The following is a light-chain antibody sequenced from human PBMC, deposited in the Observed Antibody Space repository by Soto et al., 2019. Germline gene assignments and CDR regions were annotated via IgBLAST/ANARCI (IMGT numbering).Light chain of an antibody. CDR2: GAS. V-gene: IGKV3-20*01. CDR3: QQYGSSPRT. J-gene: IGKJ1*01. CDR1: RCVSANY. Sequence: ENFLTHFPGTLSSAPGAGATLSSSASRCVSANYLACYQQKPVQAPTLLIYGASIRAAGIPDRFSGSGSGTDFTLTIRRLEPEDFAVYYCQQYGSSPRTFGQGTKVDIK.